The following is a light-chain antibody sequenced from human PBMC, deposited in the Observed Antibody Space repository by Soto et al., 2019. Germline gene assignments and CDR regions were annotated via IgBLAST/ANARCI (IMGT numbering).Light chain of an antibody. CDR3: QTWGTGIRV. V-gene: IGLV4-69*01. CDR2: VNSDGSH. J-gene: IGLJ3*02. Sequence: QSVLTQSPSASASLGASVKLTCTLSSGHSSYAIAWHQQQPEKGPRFLMRVNSDGSHSRGDGIPDRFSGSSSGAERHLTISSLLSEDEADYYWQTWGTGIRVFGGGTKLTVL. CDR1: SGHSSYA.